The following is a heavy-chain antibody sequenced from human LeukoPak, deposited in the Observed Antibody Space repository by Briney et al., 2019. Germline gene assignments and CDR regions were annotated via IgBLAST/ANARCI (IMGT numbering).Heavy chain of an antibody. CDR1: GFTFSSYS. CDR3: ARASASGGHYYFDY. V-gene: IGHV3-21*01. J-gene: IGHJ4*02. D-gene: IGHD3-10*01. Sequence: GGSLRLSCAAFGFTFSSYSMNWVRQAPGKGLEWVSPTTSSSSYIYYADSVKGRFTISRDNAKNSLYLQMNSLRAEDTAVYYCARASASGGHYYFDYWGQGTLVTVSS. CDR2: TTSSSSYI.